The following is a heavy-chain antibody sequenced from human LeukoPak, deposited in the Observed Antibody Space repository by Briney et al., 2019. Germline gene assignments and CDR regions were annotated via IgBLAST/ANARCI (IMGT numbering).Heavy chain of an antibody. CDR3: ATDHYYYYGMDV. J-gene: IGHJ6*02. V-gene: IGHV1-24*01. Sequence: ASVKVSCKVSGYTLTELSMHWVRQAPGKGFEWMGGFDPEDGETIYAQKFQGRVTMTEDTSTDTAYMELSSLRSEDTAVYYCATDHYYYYGMDVWGQGTTVTVSS. CDR2: FDPEDGET. CDR1: GYTLTELS.